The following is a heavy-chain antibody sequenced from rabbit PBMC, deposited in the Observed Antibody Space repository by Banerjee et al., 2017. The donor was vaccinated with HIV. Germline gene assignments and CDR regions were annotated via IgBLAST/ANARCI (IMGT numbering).Heavy chain of an antibody. J-gene: IGHJ4*01. CDR3: ARSLYGGSRSLNL. D-gene: IGHD4-2*01. V-gene: IGHV1S45*01. CDR1: GFSFSNKYV. Sequence: QEQLEESGGGLVKPEGSLTLTCKASGFSFSNKYVMCWVRQAPGKGLEWIACINTSSGNTVYASWAKGRFTISKASWTTVTLQMTSLTAADTASYFCARSLYGGSRSLNLWGQGTLVTVS. CDR2: INTSSGNT.